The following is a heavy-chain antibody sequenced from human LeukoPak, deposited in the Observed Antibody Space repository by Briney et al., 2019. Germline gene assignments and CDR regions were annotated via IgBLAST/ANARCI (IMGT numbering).Heavy chain of an antibody. CDR3: ARGGYSCGWSPIDYYYYYGMDV. V-gene: IGHV4-61*02. D-gene: IGHD6-19*01. J-gene: IGHJ6*02. CDR2: IYTSGST. CDR1: GGSISSGSYY. Sequence: SQTLSLTCTVSGGSISSGSYYWSWIRQPAGKGLEWIGRIYTSGSTNYNPSLKSRVTISVDTSKNQFSLKLSSVTAADTAVYYCARGGYSCGWSPIDYYYYYGMDVWGQGTTVTVSS.